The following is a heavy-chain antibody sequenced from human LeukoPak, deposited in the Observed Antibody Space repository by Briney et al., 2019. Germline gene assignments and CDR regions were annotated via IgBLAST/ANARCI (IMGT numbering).Heavy chain of an antibody. CDR2: IGVHNGET. D-gene: IGHD4-11*01. V-gene: IGHV1-18*01. CDR3: ARVPHSHFDH. J-gene: IGHJ4*02. CDR1: GYTFSNYG. Sequence: ASVRVSCQTSGYTFSNYGIAWVRQAPGQGLEWMGWIGVHNGETNFGQNFQDRVTLTTDASTNTAYMELRGLRNDDTAIYYCARVPHSHFDHWGQGTLLTVSS.